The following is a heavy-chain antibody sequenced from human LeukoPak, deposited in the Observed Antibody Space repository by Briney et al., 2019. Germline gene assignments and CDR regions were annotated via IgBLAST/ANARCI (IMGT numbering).Heavy chain of an antibody. CDR1: GFTFSGYW. V-gene: IGHV3-74*01. CDR3: ASYPSTKGLDP. D-gene: IGHD2-8*01. J-gene: IGHJ5*02. Sequence: GGSLRLSCVASGFTFSGYWMFWVRQVPGEGLMWVSRINGDGSQTTYADTVKGRFTISRDNARNTLYLQMNSLRDEDTAVYYCASYPSTKGLDPGGHGSLVTVSS. CDR2: INGDGSQT.